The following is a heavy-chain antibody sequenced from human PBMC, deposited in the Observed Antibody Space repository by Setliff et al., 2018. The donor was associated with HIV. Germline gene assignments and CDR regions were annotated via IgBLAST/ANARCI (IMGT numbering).Heavy chain of an antibody. D-gene: IGHD3-10*01. J-gene: IGHJ3*02. CDR1: GGSISRGSYS. CDR3: ARQVSGWDAFDI. Sequence: PSETLSLTCTVSGGSISRGSYSWSWLRQPAGKGLEWIGRVYISGSTDYNPSLKSRVTISVDTSKNVFFLKMSSVTAADTAVYYCARQVSGWDAFDIWGRGTVVTVSS. CDR2: VYISGST. V-gene: IGHV4-61*02.